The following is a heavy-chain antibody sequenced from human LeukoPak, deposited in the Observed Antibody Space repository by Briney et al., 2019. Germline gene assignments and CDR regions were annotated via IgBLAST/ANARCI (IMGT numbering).Heavy chain of an antibody. V-gene: IGHV3-13*01. Sequence: PGGSLRLSCAASGFTFSSYDMNWVRQATGKGLKWVSAIGTAGDTYYPGSVKGRFTISRENAKNSLYLQMNSLRDGDTAVYYCVRGGIQVSGIDAFDIWGQGTMVTVSS. CDR2: IGTAGDT. J-gene: IGHJ3*02. CDR3: VRGGIQVSGIDAFDI. D-gene: IGHD5/OR15-5a*01. CDR1: GFTFSSYD.